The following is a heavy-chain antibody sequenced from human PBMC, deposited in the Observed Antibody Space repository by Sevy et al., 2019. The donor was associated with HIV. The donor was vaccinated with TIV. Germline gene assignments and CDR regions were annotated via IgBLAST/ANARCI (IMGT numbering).Heavy chain of an antibody. CDR2: INPNNGDA. V-gene: IGHV1-2*02. Sequence: ASVKVSCKASGYSFTGFYIHWLRPAPGQGLEWVGWINPNNGDAKYAQKYQGRLTLTRDTSATTTYMELTRLRSDGTAMYYCGRGYCGFGRYRLRYLGQGAPVTGSS. D-gene: IGHD2-21*01. J-gene: IGHJ4*02. CDR3: GRGYCGFGRYRLRY. CDR1: GYSFTGFY.